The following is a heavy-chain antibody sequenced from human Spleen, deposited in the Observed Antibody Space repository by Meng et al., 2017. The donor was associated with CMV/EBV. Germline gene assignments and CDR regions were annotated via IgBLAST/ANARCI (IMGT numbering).Heavy chain of an antibody. Sequence: SETLSLTCNVSAYSISRGHYWGWIRQPPVKGLEWIGTAYHTGQTYYNPSLKTRLTISVDTSKNQFSLKLTSVTAADTAVYYCTRGYDFWSDYYFGRVSYYIDYWGQGALVTVSS. J-gene: IGHJ4*02. V-gene: IGHV4-38-2*02. CDR1: AYSISRGHY. D-gene: IGHD3-3*01. CDR2: AYHTGQT. CDR3: TRGYDFWSDYYFGRVSYYIDY.